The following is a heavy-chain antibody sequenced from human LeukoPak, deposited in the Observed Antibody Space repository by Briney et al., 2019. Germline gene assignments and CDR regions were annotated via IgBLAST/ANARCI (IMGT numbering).Heavy chain of an antibody. CDR3: ARGAITMVRGVQFDP. CDR1: GVSITSYY. V-gene: IGHV4-59*01. D-gene: IGHD3-10*01. Sequence: SETLSLTCTVSGVSITSYYWNWIRQPPGKGLEWIGFIYYSGSTNYNPSLKSRVTISVDTSKNQFSLKLSSVTAADTAVYYCARGAITMVRGVQFDPWGQGTLVTVSS. J-gene: IGHJ5*02. CDR2: IYYSGST.